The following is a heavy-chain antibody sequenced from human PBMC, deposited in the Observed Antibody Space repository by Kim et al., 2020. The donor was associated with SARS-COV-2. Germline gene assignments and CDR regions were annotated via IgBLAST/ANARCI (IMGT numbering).Heavy chain of an antibody. J-gene: IGHJ6*02. D-gene: IGHD3-10*01. V-gene: IGHV4-34*01. CDR1: GGSFSGYY. CDR3: ARGSGSLWLGYYYYGMDV. CDR2: INHSGST. Sequence: SETLSLTCAVYGGSFSGYYWSWIRQPPGKGLEWIGEINHSGSTNYNPSLKSRVTISVDTSKNQFSLKLSSVTAADTAVYYCARGSGSLWLGYYYYGMDVWGQGTTVTVSS.